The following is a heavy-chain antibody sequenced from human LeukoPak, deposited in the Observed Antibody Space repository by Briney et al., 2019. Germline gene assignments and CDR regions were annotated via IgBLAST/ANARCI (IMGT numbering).Heavy chain of an antibody. CDR1: GFTLGDYA. J-gene: IGHJ4*02. V-gene: IGHV3-49*04. CDR3: TREYRVVVPAAIRWVAVYFDY. Sequence: GGSLRLSCTASGFTLGDYAMSWVRQAPGKGLEWVGFIRSKAYGGTTEYAASVKGRFTISRDDSKSIAYLQLNSMKTEDTAAYYCTREYRVVVPAAIRWVAVYFDYWGQGTLGTVSS. D-gene: IGHD2-2*02. CDR2: IRSKAYGGTT.